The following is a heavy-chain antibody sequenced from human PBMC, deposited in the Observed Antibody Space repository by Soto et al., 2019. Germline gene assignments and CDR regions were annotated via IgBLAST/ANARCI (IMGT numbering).Heavy chain of an antibody. D-gene: IGHD1-26*01. CDR3: ASEAGIVGATKGY. CDR1: GGTFSSYA. Sequence: QVQLVQSGAEVKKPGSSVKVSWKASGGTFSSYAISWVRRAPGQGLEWMGGIIPIFGTANYAQKFQGRVTITADESTSTVYMELSSLRSEDTAVYYCASEAGIVGATKGYWGQGTLVTVSS. V-gene: IGHV1-69*12. J-gene: IGHJ4*02. CDR2: IIPIFGTA.